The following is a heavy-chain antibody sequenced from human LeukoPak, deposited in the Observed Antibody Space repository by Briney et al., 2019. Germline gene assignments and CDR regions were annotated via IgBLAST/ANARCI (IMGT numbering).Heavy chain of an antibody. D-gene: IGHD3-22*01. CDR2: IYYSGST. CDR1: GGSISSSSYY. V-gene: IGHV4-39*07. Sequence: PSETLSLTCTVSGGSISSSSYYWGWIRQPPGKGLEWIGSIYYSGSTYYNPSLKSRVTISVDTSKNYFSLKLSSVTAADTAVYYCAREGHYYDSSGYKYMDVWGKGTTVTVSS. CDR3: AREGHYYDSSGYKYMDV. J-gene: IGHJ6*03.